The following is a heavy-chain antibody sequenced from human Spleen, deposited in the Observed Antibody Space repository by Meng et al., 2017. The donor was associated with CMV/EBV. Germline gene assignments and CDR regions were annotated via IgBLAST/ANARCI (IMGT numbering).Heavy chain of an antibody. CDR3: ARGAPGGLDF. D-gene: IGHD2-15*01. V-gene: IGHV1-18*01. Sequence: NVSCKASGYTFTTYGITWVRQAPGQGLEWMGWTSTYNGYTNSAQSLRGRVTMTTDISTTTAYMELRTLRSDDTALYYCARGAPGGLDFWGQGTLVTVSS. CDR2: TSTYNGYT. J-gene: IGHJ4*02. CDR1: GYTFTTYG.